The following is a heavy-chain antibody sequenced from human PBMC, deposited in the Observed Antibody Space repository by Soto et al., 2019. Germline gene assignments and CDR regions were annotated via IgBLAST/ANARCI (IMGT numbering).Heavy chain of an antibody. CDR1: GASISSSSYY. D-gene: IGHD4-17*01. CDR3: ARHGGFRPTVTTIDY. CDR2: IYYSGST. Sequence: PSEPLSLTCTVSGASISSSSYYWGWIRQPPGKGLEWIGSIYYSGSTYYNPSLKSRVTISVDTSKNQFSLKLSSVTAADTAVYYCARHGGFRPTVTTIDYWGQGTLVTVS. V-gene: IGHV4-39*01. J-gene: IGHJ4*02.